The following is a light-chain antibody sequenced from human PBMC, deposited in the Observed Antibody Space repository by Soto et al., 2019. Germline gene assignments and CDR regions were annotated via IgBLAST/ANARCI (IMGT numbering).Light chain of an antibody. V-gene: IGKV3-20*01. Sequence: EIVLTQSPGTLSLSPGERATLSCRASQSVSDMYLAWYQQKPGQAPRLLIYASNSATGIPDRFSGSGSGTDFTLNISTLEPEDFAVYYGQHYGTSALFGPGTKVEIK. J-gene: IGKJ3*01. CDR2: AS. CDR3: QHYGTSAL. CDR1: QSVSDMY.